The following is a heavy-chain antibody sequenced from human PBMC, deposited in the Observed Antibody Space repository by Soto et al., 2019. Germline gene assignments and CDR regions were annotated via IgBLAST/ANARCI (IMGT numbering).Heavy chain of an antibody. J-gene: IGHJ4*02. V-gene: IGHV3-74*01. Sequence: EVQLVESGGGLVQPGGSLRLSCAASGFTFSSYWMHWVRQAPGKGLVWVSRINSDGSSTNYADSVKGRFTIPRDNAKNTLYLQMNSLRAEDTAVYYCARGNYGGKSGDYWGQGTLVTVSS. CDR3: ARGNYGGKSGDY. CDR1: GFTFSSYW. D-gene: IGHD4-17*01. CDR2: INSDGSST.